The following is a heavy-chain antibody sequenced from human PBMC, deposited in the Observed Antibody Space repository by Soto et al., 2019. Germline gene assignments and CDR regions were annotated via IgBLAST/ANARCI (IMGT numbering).Heavy chain of an antibody. CDR2: ISSSSSTI. CDR1: GFTFSSYS. D-gene: IGHD3-3*01. CDR3: ARCEGGYDPYYYGMDV. Sequence: GGSLRLSCAASGFTFSSYSMHWVRQAPGKGLGWVSYISSSSSTIYYADSVKGRFTISRDNAKNSLYLQMNSLRDEDTAVYYCARCEGGYDPYYYGMDVWGQGTTVTVSS. J-gene: IGHJ6*02. V-gene: IGHV3-48*02.